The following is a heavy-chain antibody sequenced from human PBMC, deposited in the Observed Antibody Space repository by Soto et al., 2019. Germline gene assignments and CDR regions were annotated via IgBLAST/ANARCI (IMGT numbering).Heavy chain of an antibody. D-gene: IGHD3-3*02. CDR1: GGSISSGDYY. CDR2: IYYSGST. Sequence: SETLSLTCTVSGGSISSGDYYWSWIRQPPGKGLEWIGYIYYSGSTYYNPSLKSRVTISVDTSKNQFSLKLSSVTAADTAVYYCASKQSVLGAFDIWGHGTMVTVSS. J-gene: IGHJ3*02. CDR3: ASKQSVLGAFDI. V-gene: IGHV4-30-4*01.